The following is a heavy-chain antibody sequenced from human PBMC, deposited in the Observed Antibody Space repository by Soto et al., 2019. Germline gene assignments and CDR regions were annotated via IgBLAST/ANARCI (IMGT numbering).Heavy chain of an antibody. CDR3: SRGLYYYDSSGYYNDAFDI. CDR2: IYYSGST. CDR1: GGSISSYY. J-gene: IGHJ3*02. D-gene: IGHD3-22*01. Sequence: SETLSLTCTVSGGSISSYYWSWIRQPPGKGLEWIGYIYYSGSTNYNPSLKSRVTISVDTSKNQFSMKLSFVTAADTVVYYCSRGLYYYDSSGYYNDAFDIWGQGTMVT. V-gene: IGHV4-59*01.